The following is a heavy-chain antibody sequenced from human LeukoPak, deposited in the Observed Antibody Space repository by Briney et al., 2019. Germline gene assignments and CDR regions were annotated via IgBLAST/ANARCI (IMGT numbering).Heavy chain of an antibody. CDR1: GGSISSYY. V-gene: IGHV4-59*01. CDR2: IYYSGST. J-gene: IGHJ4*02. Sequence: SETLSLTCTVSGGSISSYYWSWIRQPPGKGLEWIGYIYYSGSTNYNPSLKSRVTISVDTSKNQFSLKLSSVTAADTAVYYCARDREGGGAARTFDYWGQGTLVTVSS. CDR3: ARDREGGGAARTFDY. D-gene: IGHD6-6*01.